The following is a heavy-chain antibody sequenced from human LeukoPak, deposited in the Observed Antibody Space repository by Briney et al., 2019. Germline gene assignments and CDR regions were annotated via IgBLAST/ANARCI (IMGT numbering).Heavy chain of an antibody. J-gene: IGHJ4*02. D-gene: IGHD1/OR15-1a*01. V-gene: IGHV3-23*01. Sequence: DSVKGRFTISRDNFKNTLYLQMNGLRVEDTAVYYCAKVRSGNNYYFDYWGQGTLVTVSS. CDR3: AKVRSGNNYYFDY.